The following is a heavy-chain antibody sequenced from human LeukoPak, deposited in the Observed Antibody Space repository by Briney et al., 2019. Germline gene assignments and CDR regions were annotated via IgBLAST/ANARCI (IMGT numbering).Heavy chain of an antibody. CDR2: INAANSEI. CDR3: ARHYSYNWFGY. D-gene: IGHD5-24*01. CDR1: GYDFTAHW. J-gene: IGHJ4*02. Sequence: GESLKISCQGSGYDFTAHWIAWVRQKPGKGLEWMENINAANSEITNSPSFQGQVTLSVDRSISTAYLQLNSLKASDTAMYYCARHYSYNWFGYWGQGSPVTVSS. V-gene: IGHV5-51*01.